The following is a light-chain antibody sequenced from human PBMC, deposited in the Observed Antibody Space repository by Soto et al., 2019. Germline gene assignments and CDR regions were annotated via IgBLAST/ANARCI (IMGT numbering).Light chain of an antibody. CDR1: RSITTY. CDR2: SAS. CDR3: QQSYSNPLT. J-gene: IGKJ4*01. V-gene: IGKV1-39*01. Sequence: DIQMTQSPSSLSVSVEDRVTISCRASRSITTYLNWYQQKPGQAPNLLIYSASTLQSGVPSRFSGSGSGTDFILTISSLQPEDFAIYYCQQSYSNPLTFGGGTKVDIK.